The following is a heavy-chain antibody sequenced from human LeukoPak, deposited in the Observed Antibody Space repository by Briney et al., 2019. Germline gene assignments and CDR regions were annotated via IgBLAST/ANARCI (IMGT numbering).Heavy chain of an antibody. Sequence: PSETLSLTCAVYGGSFSGYYWSWIRQPPGKGLEWTGEINHSGSTNYNPSLKSRVTISVDTSKNQFSLNLSSVTAADTAVYYCAGSSYSDGWPNWFDPWGQGTLVTVSS. CDR2: INHSGST. CDR1: GGSFSGYY. V-gene: IGHV4-34*01. D-gene: IGHD6-19*01. CDR3: AGSSYSDGWPNWFDP. J-gene: IGHJ5*02.